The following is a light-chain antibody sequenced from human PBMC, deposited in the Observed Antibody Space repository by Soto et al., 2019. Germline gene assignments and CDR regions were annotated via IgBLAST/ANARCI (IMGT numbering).Light chain of an antibody. Sequence: EIVLTQSPATLSLSPGERATLSCRASQSVSSYLGWYQQKPGQAPRLLIYDTSNRATDIPARFSGSGSGTDFTLSISSLEPEEFAVYHCQQRDNWPYTFGQGTKLEIK. CDR1: QSVSSY. CDR3: QQRDNWPYT. CDR2: DTS. J-gene: IGKJ2*01. V-gene: IGKV3-11*01.